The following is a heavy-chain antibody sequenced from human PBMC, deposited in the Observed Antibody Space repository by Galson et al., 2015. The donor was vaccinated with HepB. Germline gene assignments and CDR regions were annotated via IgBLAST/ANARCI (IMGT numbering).Heavy chain of an antibody. CDR2: IIPNSGGT. CDR1: GYTFSVYY. Sequence: SVKVSCKASGYTFSVYYIHWVRQAPGQGLEWMGWIIPNSGGTTYSQKFQGRVTMTRDTSINTAYMELSSLRSDDAAVYYCARGVLPPALDYWGQGILVTVSS. CDR3: ARGVLPPALDY. V-gene: IGHV1-2*02. J-gene: IGHJ4*02. D-gene: IGHD2-2*01.